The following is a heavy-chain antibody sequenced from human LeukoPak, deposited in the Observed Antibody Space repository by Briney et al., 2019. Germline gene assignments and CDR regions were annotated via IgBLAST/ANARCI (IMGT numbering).Heavy chain of an antibody. CDR3: ARSFDSSGYYYVNWFDP. Sequence: SVKVSCKASGGTFSSYAISWVRQAPGQGLEWMGGIIPIFGTANYAQKFQGRVTITTDESTSTAYMELSSLGSEDTAVYYCARSFDSSGYYYVNWFDPWGQGTLVTVSS. CDR1: GGTFSSYA. V-gene: IGHV1-69*05. J-gene: IGHJ5*02. CDR2: IIPIFGTA. D-gene: IGHD3-22*01.